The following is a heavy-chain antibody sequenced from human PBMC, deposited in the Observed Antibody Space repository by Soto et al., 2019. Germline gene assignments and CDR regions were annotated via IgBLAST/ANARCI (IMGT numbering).Heavy chain of an antibody. D-gene: IGHD3-10*01. CDR1: GFTFNNYA. CDR3: AKGRGGSGSLTPRVDF. Sequence: EVQLLESGGGLVQPGGSLRLSCAASGFTFNNYAMTWVRQAPGKGLEWVSAISGGGDTTSYADSVKGRFTVSRDGSKNTLYLQMGSLRAEDTVLDYCAKGRGGSGSLTPRVDFWGQGTLVTVSS. V-gene: IGHV3-23*01. CDR2: ISGGGDTT. J-gene: IGHJ4*02.